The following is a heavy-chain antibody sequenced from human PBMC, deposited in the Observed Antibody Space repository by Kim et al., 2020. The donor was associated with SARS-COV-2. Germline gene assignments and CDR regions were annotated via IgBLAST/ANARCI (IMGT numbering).Heavy chain of an antibody. CDR1: GFTFSVSA. CDR3: TLMPSYYDSSGYYSTVSY. Sequence: GGSLRLSCAASGFTFSVSAMHWVRQASGKGLEWVGRIRSKANSYATAYAASVKGRFTISRDDSKNTAYLQMNSLKTEDTAVYYCTLMPSYYDSSGYYSTVSYWGQGTLVTVSS. D-gene: IGHD3-22*01. J-gene: IGHJ4*02. CDR2: IRSKANSYAT. V-gene: IGHV3-73*01.